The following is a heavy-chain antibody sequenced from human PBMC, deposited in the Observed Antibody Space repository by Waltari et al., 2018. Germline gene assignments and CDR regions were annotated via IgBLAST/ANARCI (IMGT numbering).Heavy chain of an antibody. CDR2: INHSGST. V-gene: IGHV4-34*01. D-gene: IGHD2-2*01. CDR1: GGSFSGYY. Sequence: QVQLQQWGAGLLKPSETLSLTCAVYGGSFSGYYWSGIRQPPGKGRGGMGEINHSGSTNYNPALKSRVTISVDTSKTQFSLKLSSVTAADTAVYYCARGSVRRWGLVPAARVQYFQHWGQGTLVTVSS. CDR3: ARGSVRRWGLVPAARVQYFQH. J-gene: IGHJ1*01.